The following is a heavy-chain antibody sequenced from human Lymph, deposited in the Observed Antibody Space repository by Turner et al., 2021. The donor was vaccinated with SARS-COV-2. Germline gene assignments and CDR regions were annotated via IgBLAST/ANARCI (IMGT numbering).Heavy chain of an antibody. V-gene: IGHV1-69*10. CDR3: ARDSPYCSSTSCYDP. Sequence: QVQLVQSGAEVKKPGSSVKVSCKASGSTFSSYAITWVRQAPGQGLGWMRGIIPILAIANYAQKFQGRVTITADKSTSTAYMELSSLRSEDTAVYYCARDSPYCSSTSCYDPWGQGTLVTVSS. D-gene: IGHD2-2*01. CDR2: IIPILAIA. J-gene: IGHJ5*02. CDR1: GSTFSSYA.